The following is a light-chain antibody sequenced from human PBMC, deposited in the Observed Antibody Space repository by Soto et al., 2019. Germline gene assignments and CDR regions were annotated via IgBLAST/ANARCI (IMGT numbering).Light chain of an antibody. Sequence: QSVLNQPASVSGSPGQSITISCTGTSSDVGSYNLVSWYQQHPGKTPKLMIYEVSKRPSGVSNSFSGSKSGNTASLTISGLQAEDEADYYCCSYAGSSTPLIFGTGTKVTVL. J-gene: IGLJ1*01. CDR2: EVS. V-gene: IGLV2-23*02. CDR3: CSYAGSSTPLI. CDR1: SSDVGSYNL.